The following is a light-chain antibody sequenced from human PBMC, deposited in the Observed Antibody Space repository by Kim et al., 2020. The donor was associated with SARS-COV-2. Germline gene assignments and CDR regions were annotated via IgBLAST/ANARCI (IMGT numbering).Light chain of an antibody. CDR3: QVWDRSSDHGV. V-gene: IGLV3-21*04. CDR1: NIGSKR. CDR2: YVS. Sequence: APRKTDRITWGGNNIGSKRVDWYRRRPGQGPVLVIFYVSDRPSGIPGRFAGSKSGNTATLPISRVEAGDEADCYCQVWDRSSDHGVFGGGTQLTVL. J-gene: IGLJ3*02.